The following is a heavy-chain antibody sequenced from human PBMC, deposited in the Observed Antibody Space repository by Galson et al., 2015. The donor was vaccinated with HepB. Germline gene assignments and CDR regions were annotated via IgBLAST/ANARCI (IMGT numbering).Heavy chain of an antibody. J-gene: IGHJ3*02. CDR3: ARNWWGSGVNACDI. CDR1: GFTLSTYG. V-gene: IGHV3-33*01. D-gene: IGHD2-8*02. CDR2: IWPDGNEK. Sequence: SLRLSCAASGFTLSTYGTHWVRQAPGKGLEWVAVIWPDGNEKYYADSVKGRFTISRDKSKNTQYLQMNSLRAEDTAVYYCARNWWGSGVNACDIWGQGTMVTVSS.